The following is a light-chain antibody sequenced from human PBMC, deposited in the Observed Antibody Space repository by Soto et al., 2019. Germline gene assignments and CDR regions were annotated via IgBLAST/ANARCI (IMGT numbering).Light chain of an antibody. CDR2: GAS. CDR1: QSVASN. Sequence: DIVMTQSPATLSVSPGERATLSCRASQSVASNLAWYQQRPGQAPRLLLYGASTRATGVPVRFSGSGSGTDFTLTISRLQPEDFAVYYCHQYNNWPHTFGGGTKVEIK. V-gene: IGKV3-15*01. J-gene: IGKJ4*01. CDR3: HQYNNWPHT.